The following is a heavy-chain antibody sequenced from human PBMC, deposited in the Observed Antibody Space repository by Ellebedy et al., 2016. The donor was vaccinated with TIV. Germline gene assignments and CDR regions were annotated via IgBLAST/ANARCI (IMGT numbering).Heavy chain of an antibody. Sequence: GESLKISCAASGFTFSSYSMNWVRQAPGKGLEWVSSISSSSSYIYYADSVKGRFTISRDNAKNSLYLTMNSLRAEYTAVYYCSRAIISYDSSGYYPNYYYYGMDVWGQGTTVTVSS. D-gene: IGHD3-22*01. CDR1: GFTFSSYS. CDR2: ISSSSSYI. V-gene: IGHV3-21*01. CDR3: SRAIISYDSSGYYPNYYYYGMDV. J-gene: IGHJ6*02.